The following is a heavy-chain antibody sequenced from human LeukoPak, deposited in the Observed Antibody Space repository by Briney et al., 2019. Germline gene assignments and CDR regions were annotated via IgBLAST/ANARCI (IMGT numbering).Heavy chain of an antibody. Sequence: PGGSLRLSCAASGFTFDDYAMHWVRQAPGKGLEWVSGISWNSGSIGYADSVKGRFTISRDNAKNSLYLQMNSLRAEDTALYYCAKDYGSGSYYTQGNFDYWGQGTLVTVSS. CDR2: ISWNSGSI. V-gene: IGHV3-9*01. J-gene: IGHJ4*02. CDR3: AKDYGSGSYYTQGNFDY. CDR1: GFTFDDYA. D-gene: IGHD3-10*01.